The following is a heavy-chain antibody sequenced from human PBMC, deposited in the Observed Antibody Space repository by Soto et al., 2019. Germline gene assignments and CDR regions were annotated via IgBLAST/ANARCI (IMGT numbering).Heavy chain of an antibody. V-gene: IGHV1-8*01. J-gene: IGHJ4*02. D-gene: IGHD2-8*01. CDR1: GYTFTSYD. Sequence: ASVKVSCKASGYTFTSYDINWVRQATGQGLEWMGWMNPNSGNTGYAQKFQGRVTMTRNTSISTAYMELSSLRSEDTAVYYCARGRPQDIVLRVYAISPYFFDYWGQGTLVTVSS. CDR2: MNPNSGNT. CDR3: ARGRPQDIVLRVYAISPYFFDY.